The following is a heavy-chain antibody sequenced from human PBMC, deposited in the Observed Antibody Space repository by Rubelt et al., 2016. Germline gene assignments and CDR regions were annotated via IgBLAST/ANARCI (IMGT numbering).Heavy chain of an antibody. CDR3: ARDPVGTTVRHFDY. J-gene: IGHJ4*02. CDR1: GFTFSNVW. Sequence: EVQLVESGGGLVKPGGSLRLSCAASGFTFSNVWMNWVRQAPGKGLEWVSSISGSGGDTYYADSVKGRFTISRDNSKNTWDLQMNSLRVEDTAGYYGARDPVGTTVRHFDYWGQGTLVSVSS. D-gene: IGHD1-26*01. V-gene: IGHV3-23*04. CDR2: ISGSGGDT.